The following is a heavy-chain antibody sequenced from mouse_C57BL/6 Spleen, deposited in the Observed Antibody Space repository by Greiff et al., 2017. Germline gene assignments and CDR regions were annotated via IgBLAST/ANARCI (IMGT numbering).Heavy chain of an antibody. CDR1: GYTFTSYG. V-gene: IGHV1-81*01. J-gene: IGHJ2*01. CDR2: IYPRSGNT. Sequence: VKLVESGAELARPGASVKLSCKASGYTFTSYGISWVKQRTGQGLEWIGEIYPRSGNTYYNEKFKGKATLTADKSSSTAYMELRSLTSEDSAVYFCARYPAPGVDYWGQGTTLTVSS. CDR3: ARYPAPGVDY.